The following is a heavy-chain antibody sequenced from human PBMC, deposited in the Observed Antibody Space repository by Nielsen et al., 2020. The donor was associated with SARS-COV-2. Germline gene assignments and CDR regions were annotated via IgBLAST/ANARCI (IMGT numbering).Heavy chain of an antibody. Sequence: SETLSLTCTVSGGSISSGGYYWSWIRQPPGKGLEWIGYIYYSGSTCYNPSLKSRVTISVDTSKNQFSLKLSSVTAADTAVYYCARDGELSIAAAGTLFYYYAMDVWGQGTTVTVSS. D-gene: IGHD6-13*01. J-gene: IGHJ6*02. CDR3: ARDGELSIAAAGTLFYYYAMDV. CDR2: IYYSGST. V-gene: IGHV4-31*03. CDR1: GGSISSGGYY.